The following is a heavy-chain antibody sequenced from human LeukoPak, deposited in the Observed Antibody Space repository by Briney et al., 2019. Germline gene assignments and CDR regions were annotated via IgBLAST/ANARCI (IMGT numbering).Heavy chain of an antibody. CDR2: ISPNSGGT. CDR1: GYTFTDYY. Sequence: VASVTVSCMASGYTFTDYYMHWVRQAPGQGLEWMGWISPNSGGTNYAQKFQGRVTMTRDTSISTAYMELSRLRSDDTAVYYCARDYVGDNWFDPWGQGTLVTVSS. D-gene: IGHD3-16*01. V-gene: IGHV1-2*02. CDR3: ARDYVGDNWFDP. J-gene: IGHJ5*02.